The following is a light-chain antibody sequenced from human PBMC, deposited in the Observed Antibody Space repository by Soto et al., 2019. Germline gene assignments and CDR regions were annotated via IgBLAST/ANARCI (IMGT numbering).Light chain of an antibody. CDR1: DIETKS. V-gene: IGLV3-21*01. CDR2: FDS. J-gene: IGLJ2*01. CDR3: QVWDRTTDLV. Sequence: SYELTQPPSVSVAPGKTAIITCGGTDIETKSVHWYQQKAGQAPVLVMSFDSDRPSGIPERFSGSNSGNTASLTITRAEAGDEADYYCQVWDRTTDLVFGGGTKLTVL.